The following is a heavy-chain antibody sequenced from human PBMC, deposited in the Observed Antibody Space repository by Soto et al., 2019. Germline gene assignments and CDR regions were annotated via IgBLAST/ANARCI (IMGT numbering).Heavy chain of an antibody. CDR1: GYTFTSYY. CDR2: INPSGGST. J-gene: IGHJ4*02. D-gene: IGHD5-18*01. Sequence: GESLKISCKASGYTFTSYYMHWVRQAPGQGLEWMGIINPSGGSTSYAQKFQGRVTMTRDTSTSTVYMELSSLRSEDTAVYYCARPRGYSYGYSYFDYWGQGTLVTVSS. CDR3: ARPRGYSYGYSYFDY. V-gene: IGHV1-46*01.